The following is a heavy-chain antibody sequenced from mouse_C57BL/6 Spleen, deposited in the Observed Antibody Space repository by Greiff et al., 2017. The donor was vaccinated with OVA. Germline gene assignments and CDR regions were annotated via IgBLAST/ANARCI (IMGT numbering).Heavy chain of an antibody. CDR2: ILPGSGST. J-gene: IGHJ2*01. CDR1: GYTFTGYW. D-gene: IGHD1-1*01. Sequence: QVQLQQSGAELMKPGASVKLSCKATGYTFTGYWIEWVKQRPGHGLEWIGEILPGSGSTNYNEKFKGKATFTADTSSNTAYMQLSSQTTEDSAIYYCARRGYYYGSSYSYFDYWGQGTTLTVSS. CDR3: ARRGYYYGSSYSYFDY. V-gene: IGHV1-9*01.